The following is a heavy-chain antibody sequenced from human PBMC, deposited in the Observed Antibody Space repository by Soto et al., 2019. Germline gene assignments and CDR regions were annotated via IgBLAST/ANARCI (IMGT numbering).Heavy chain of an antibody. Sequence: GGSLRLSCAASGFTFDDYAMHWVRQAPGKGLEWVSGISWNSGSIYYADSVKGRFTISRDNAKNSLYLQMNSLRAEDTAVYYCARDRGTTYYDFWSGYSNWFDPWGQGTLVTVSS. J-gene: IGHJ5*02. CDR2: ISWNSGSI. CDR1: GFTFDDYA. V-gene: IGHV3-9*01. CDR3: ARDRGTTYYDFWSGYSNWFDP. D-gene: IGHD3-3*01.